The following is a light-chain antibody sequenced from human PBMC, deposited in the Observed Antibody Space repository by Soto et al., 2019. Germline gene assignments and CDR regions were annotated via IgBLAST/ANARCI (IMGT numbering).Light chain of an antibody. J-gene: IGKJ5*01. CDR2: DAS. CDR3: QQYHDWPRT. CDR1: QSLTSN. Sequence: VMTQSPCTLSGSPGVKATLSCRASQSLTSNLAWYHQKPGQAPRLLIHDASTGATGIPARFSGSGSGTEFTLTITSLQSEDFAVYYCQQYHDWPRTFGQGTRLEIK. V-gene: IGKV3-15*01.